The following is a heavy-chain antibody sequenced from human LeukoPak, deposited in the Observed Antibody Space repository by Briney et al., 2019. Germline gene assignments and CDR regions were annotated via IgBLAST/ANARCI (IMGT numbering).Heavy chain of an antibody. V-gene: IGHV1-18*01. CDR1: GYTFTSYG. CDR3: ARGRDYSNSVAANNWFDP. J-gene: IGHJ5*02. D-gene: IGHD4-11*01. CDR2: ISAYNSNT. Sequence: ASVKVSCKASGYTFTSYGISWMRQAPAQGLEWMGWISAYNSNTNYAQKLQGTVPMTTDTSTSTAYMELRSLRSDGTAVYYCARGRDYSNSVAANNWFDPWGQGTLVTVSS.